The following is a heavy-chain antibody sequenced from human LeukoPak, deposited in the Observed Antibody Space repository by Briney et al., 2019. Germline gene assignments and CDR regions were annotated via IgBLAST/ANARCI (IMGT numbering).Heavy chain of an antibody. CDR2: ISSNNNHI. Sequence: PGGSLRLSCAASGFTFSSYSMNWVRQAPGKGLEWVSSISSNNNHIYCADSVRGRFTISRDNAKNSLYLQMNSLRAEDTAVYYCARGQGDSSGYCLDYWGQGTLVTVSS. CDR1: GFTFSSYS. J-gene: IGHJ4*02. V-gene: IGHV3-21*01. D-gene: IGHD3-22*01. CDR3: ARGQGDSSGYCLDY.